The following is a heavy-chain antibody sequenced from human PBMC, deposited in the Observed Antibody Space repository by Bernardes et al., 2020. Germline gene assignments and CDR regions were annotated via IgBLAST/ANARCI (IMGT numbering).Heavy chain of an antibody. CDR2: IYHSGST. CDR3: ARLIAVAAGDY. CDR1: GYSISSDYY. Sequence: SETLSLTCAVSGYSISSDYYWCWIRQPPGKGLEWIWSIYHSGSTYYNPSRKSRVTISVDTSKNQFSLKLSSVTAADTAVYYWARLIAVAAGDYWGQGTLVTVSS. V-gene: IGHV4-38-2*01. J-gene: IGHJ4*02. D-gene: IGHD6-19*01.